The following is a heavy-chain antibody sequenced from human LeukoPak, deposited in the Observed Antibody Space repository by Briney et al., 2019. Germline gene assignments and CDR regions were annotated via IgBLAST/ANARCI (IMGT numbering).Heavy chain of an antibody. Sequence: GGSLRLSCAASGFTFSSYAMSWVRQAPGKGLEWVSAISGSGGSAYYADSVKGRFTISRDNSKNTLYLQVNSLRAEDTAVYYCAKGGKWDVTPFDYWGQGTLVTVSS. CDR1: GFTFSSYA. CDR2: ISGSGGSA. J-gene: IGHJ4*02. V-gene: IGHV3-23*01. CDR3: AKGGKWDVTPFDY. D-gene: IGHD1-26*01.